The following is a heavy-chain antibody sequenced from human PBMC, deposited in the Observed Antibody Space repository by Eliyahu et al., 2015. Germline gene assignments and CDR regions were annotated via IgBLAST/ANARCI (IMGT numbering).Heavy chain of an antibody. CDR3: ARGFSSVAY. CDR1: GFTFSSHD. J-gene: IGHJ4*02. CDR2: ISSDGGST. V-gene: IGHV3-64*07. Sequence: EMQLVESGGGLVQPGGSLXLXXXAXGFTFSSHDXXWVRQAPGKGLGYVSAISSDGGSTYYADSVKGRFTISRDNSMNTLYLQMGSLRAEDMGVYYCARGFSSVAYWGQGTLVIVSS. D-gene: IGHD6-25*01.